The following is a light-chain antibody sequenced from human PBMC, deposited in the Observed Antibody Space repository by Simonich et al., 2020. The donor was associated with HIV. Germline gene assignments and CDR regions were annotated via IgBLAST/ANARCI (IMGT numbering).Light chain of an antibody. CDR1: SSNIRSNT. V-gene: IGLV1-44*01. Sequence: QSVLTQPPSASGTPGQRVTISCSGSSSNIRSNTVTWYQQPPGTAPKLLIYRNNQRPSGVPDRVSGSKSGTSASLAISGLQSEDEADYYCAAWDDSLNGPVFGGGTKLTVL. CDR3: AAWDDSLNGPV. CDR2: RNN. J-gene: IGLJ2*01.